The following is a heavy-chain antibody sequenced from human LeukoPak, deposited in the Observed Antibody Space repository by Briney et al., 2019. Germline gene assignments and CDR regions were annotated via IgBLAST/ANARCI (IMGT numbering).Heavy chain of an antibody. J-gene: IGHJ4*02. V-gene: IGHV3-23*01. Sequence: GGSLRLSCAASGFTFSSYAISWVRQAPGKGLEWVSAIDGSGRSPWYADSVRGRSTISRDNSKNTVYLQMENLRAEDTAIYFCARDRDYPRDQFDYWGQGTLVTVSS. CDR3: ARDRDYPRDQFDY. D-gene: IGHD4-17*01. CDR1: GFTFSSYA. CDR2: IDGSGRSP.